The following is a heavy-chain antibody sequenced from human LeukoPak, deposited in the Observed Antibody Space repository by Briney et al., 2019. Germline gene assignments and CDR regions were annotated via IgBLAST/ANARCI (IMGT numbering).Heavy chain of an antibody. CDR2: ISYDGSNT. J-gene: IGHJ4*02. CDR1: GFTLSSYG. D-gene: IGHD6-13*01. Sequence: GGSLRLSCAASGFTLSSYGMHWVRQAPGKGLEWVAVISYDGSNTYYADSVKGRFTISRDKSKNTLYLQINSLRAADTAVYHCAKGGVYYFDCWGQGTLVTVSS. CDR3: AKGGVYYFDC. V-gene: IGHV3-30*18.